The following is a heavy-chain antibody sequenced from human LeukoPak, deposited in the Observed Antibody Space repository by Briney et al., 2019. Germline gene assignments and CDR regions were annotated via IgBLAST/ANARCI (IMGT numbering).Heavy chain of an antibody. CDR2: ISGSGTTI. CDR3: ARVGSGSAETLDY. D-gene: IGHD3-10*01. CDR1: VFTFNNYE. V-gene: IGHV3-48*03. Sequence: PGGSLRLSSAASVFTFNNYEMSLVRQAPGKGLEWVSYISGSGTTIYYADSVKGRFTISRDNAKNTLYLQMNSLRAEDTAVYYCARVGSGSAETLDYWGQGTLVTVSS. J-gene: IGHJ4*02.